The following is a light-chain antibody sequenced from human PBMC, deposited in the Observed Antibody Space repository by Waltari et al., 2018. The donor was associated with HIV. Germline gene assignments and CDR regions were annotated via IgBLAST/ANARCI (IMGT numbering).Light chain of an antibody. V-gene: IGKV1-5*03. CDR2: KAS. CDR1: QSISTN. Sequence: DTQMTQSPATVSASVGNRVTITCRASQSISTNLAWYQQKPGKPPNLLMRKASSLQSGVSSRFSGSGSGTDFTLTINNLQTEDSATYYCQEYQGHLWTFGQGTKVEI. CDR3: QEYQGHLWT. J-gene: IGKJ1*01.